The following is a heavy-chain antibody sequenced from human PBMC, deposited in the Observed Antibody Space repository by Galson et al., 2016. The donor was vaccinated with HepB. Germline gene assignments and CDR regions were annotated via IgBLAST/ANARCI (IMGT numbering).Heavy chain of an antibody. D-gene: IGHD2-15*01. V-gene: IGHV3-74*01. CDR2: ITYDASGT. Sequence: SLRLSCAASGFTFSSNWMRWVRQAPGKGLMWVSRITYDASGTSYADSVKGRFTISRDNAKNTLYLQMNSLRAEDTAVYYCTRGLGYCSGGSCHSLDYWGQGTLVSVSS. J-gene: IGHJ4*02. CDR1: GFTFSSNW. CDR3: TRGLGYCSGGSCHSLDY.